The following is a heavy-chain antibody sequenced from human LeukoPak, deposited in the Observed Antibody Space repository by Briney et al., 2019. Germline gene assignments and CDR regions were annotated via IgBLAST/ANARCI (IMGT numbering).Heavy chain of an antibody. Sequence: SQTLSLTCAISGDSVSSDTAAWNWIRQSPSRGLEWLGRTYYRSEWFNDYAISLKSRMTINPDTSKNQFSLKLSSVTAADTAVYYCARLARPYYYDSSGYYDVFYPSGFDYWGQGTLVTVSS. CDR3: ARLARPYYYDSSGYYDVFYPSGFDY. CDR2: TYYRSEWFN. V-gene: IGHV6-1*01. D-gene: IGHD3-22*01. CDR1: GDSVSSDTAA. J-gene: IGHJ4*02.